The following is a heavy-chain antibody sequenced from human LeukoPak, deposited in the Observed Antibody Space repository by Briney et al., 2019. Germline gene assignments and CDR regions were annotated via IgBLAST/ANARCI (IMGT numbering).Heavy chain of an antibody. CDR1: GYTFTSYG. J-gene: IGHJ3*02. CDR2: ISAYNGNT. D-gene: IGHD3-10*01. V-gene: IGHV1-18*01. CDR3: ARGSGPLWFGELYAFDI. Sequence: ASVKVSCKASGYTFTSYGVSWVRQAPGQGLEWMGWISAYNGNTNYAQKLQGRVTMTTDTSTSTAYMELRSLRSDDTAVYYCARGSGPLWFGELYAFDIWGQGTMVTVSS.